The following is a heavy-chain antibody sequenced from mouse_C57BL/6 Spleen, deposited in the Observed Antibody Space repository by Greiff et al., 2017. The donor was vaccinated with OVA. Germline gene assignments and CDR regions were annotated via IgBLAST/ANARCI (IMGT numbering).Heavy chain of an antibody. CDR2: ISDGGSYT. J-gene: IGHJ1*03. V-gene: IGHV5-4*01. CDR1: GFTFSSYA. CDR3: ARDAGSSPYWYFDV. Sequence: DVKLQESGGGLVKPGGSLKLSCAASGFTFSSYAMSWVRQTPEKRLEWVATISDGGSYTYYPDNVKGRFTISRDNAKNNLYLQMSHLKSEDTAMYYCARDAGSSPYWYFDVWGTGTTVTVSS. D-gene: IGHD1-1*01.